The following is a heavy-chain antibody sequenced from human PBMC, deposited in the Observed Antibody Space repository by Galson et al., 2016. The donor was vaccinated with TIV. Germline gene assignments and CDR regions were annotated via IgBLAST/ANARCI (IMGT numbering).Heavy chain of an antibody. Sequence: SLRLSCAAFGFTFSAYAMHWVRQAPGKGLEWVSTISSSGRFVYYADSLKGRFTISRDSAKNSLFLQMNSLRVEDTGVYYCVRAGSGWYELDYWGQGTLVTVSS. CDR1: GFTFSAYA. CDR3: VRAGSGWYELDY. D-gene: IGHD6-19*01. V-gene: IGHV3-21*01. CDR2: ISSSGRFV. J-gene: IGHJ4*02.